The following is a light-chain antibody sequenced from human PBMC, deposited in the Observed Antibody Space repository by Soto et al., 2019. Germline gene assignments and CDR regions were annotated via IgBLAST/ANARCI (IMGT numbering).Light chain of an antibody. J-gene: IGKJ2*01. CDR1: QSISSN. CDR3: QQYNDWPYT. V-gene: IGKV3-15*01. Sequence: EIVMTQSPATLSVSPGERATLSCRASQSISSNLAWYQHKPGQAPRLLIYGASTRATGIPARFSGSGSGTDFTLTISSLPSEDFAVYYCQQYNDWPYTFGQGTKLEIK. CDR2: GAS.